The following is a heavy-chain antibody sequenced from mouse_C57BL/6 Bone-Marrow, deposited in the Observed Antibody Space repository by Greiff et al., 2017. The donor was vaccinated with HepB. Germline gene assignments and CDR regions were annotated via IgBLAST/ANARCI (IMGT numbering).Heavy chain of an antibody. CDR3: VRLDKGFAY. Sequence: EVKLVESGGGLVQPKGSLKPSCPASGFGLNPYAMNWVRQAPGKGLEWVARIRSKSNNYATYYADSVKDRFTISRDDSESMLYLQMNNLKTEDTAMYYCVRLDKGFAYWGQGTLVTVSA. V-gene: IGHV10-1*01. CDR2: IRSKSNNYAT. J-gene: IGHJ3*01. CDR1: GFGLNPYA.